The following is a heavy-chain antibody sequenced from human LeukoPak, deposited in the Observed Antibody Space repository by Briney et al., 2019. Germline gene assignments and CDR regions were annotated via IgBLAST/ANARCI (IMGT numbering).Heavy chain of an antibody. V-gene: IGHV4-59*12. Sequence: PSETLSLTCTVSGDSISSYYWSWIRQPPGKGLEWIGYIYYSGSTYYNPSLKSRVTISVDTSKNQFSLKLSSVTAADTAVYYCARARGTFYFDYWGQGTLVTVSS. CDR2: IYYSGST. CDR3: ARARGTFYFDY. D-gene: IGHD3-10*01. CDR1: GDSISSYY. J-gene: IGHJ4*02.